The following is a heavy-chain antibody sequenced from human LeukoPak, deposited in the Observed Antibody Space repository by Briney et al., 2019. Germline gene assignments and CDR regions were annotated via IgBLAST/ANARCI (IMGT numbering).Heavy chain of an antibody. CDR2: ISAYNGNT. CDR3: ARDRRRYCSSTSCYGDPGYFDY. CDR1: GYSFTGYY. Sequence: ASVKVSCKASGYSFTGYYIHWVRQAPGQGLEWMGWISAYNGNTNYAQKLQGRVTMTTDTSTSTAYMELRSLRSDDTAVYYCARDRRRYCSSTSCYGDPGYFDYWGQGTLVTVSS. V-gene: IGHV1-18*04. J-gene: IGHJ4*02. D-gene: IGHD2-2*01.